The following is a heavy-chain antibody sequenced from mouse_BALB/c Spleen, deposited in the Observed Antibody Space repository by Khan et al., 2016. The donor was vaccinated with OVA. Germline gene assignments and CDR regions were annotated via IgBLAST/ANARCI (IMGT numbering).Heavy chain of an antibody. CDR1: GYTFTDSV. Sequence: QVQLKQSGPELVKPGASLKVSCKASGYTFTDSVIGWVRQRTSQGLEWIGDIFPGSGTPYYNENFKDKATLTADKSSNTAYLQLSSLTSEDSAVYFCAKGGYSVFADWGQGTLVTVSA. D-gene: IGHD2-14*01. J-gene: IGHJ3*01. CDR3: AKGGYSVFAD. V-gene: IGHV1-77*01. CDR2: IFPGSGTP.